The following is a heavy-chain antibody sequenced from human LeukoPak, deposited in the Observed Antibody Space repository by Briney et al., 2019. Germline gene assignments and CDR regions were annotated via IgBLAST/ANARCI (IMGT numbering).Heavy chain of an antibody. D-gene: IGHD3-22*01. CDR1: GFTFGDTW. V-gene: IGHV3-7*04. CDR3: AKDDSSGTRSFQH. Sequence: GGSLRLSCAASGFTFGDTWMNWVRQVPGQGLEWVANIKQDGSEKFYVASVKGRFTISRDNSKNTLSLQMNDLGAEDTAVYYCAKDDSSGTRSFQHWGQGTLVTVSS. J-gene: IGHJ1*01. CDR2: IKQDGSEK.